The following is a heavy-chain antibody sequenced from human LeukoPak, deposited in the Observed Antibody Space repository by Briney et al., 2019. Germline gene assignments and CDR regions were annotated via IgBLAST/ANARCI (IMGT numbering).Heavy chain of an antibody. CDR3: ARDLVVGPPNYYYYYGMDV. CDR1: GYTFTGYY. V-gene: IGHV1-2*04. D-gene: IGHD2-2*01. J-gene: IGHJ6*02. CDR2: INPNSGGT. Sequence: GASVKVSCKASGYTFTGYYMHWVRQAPGQGLEWMGWINPNSGGTNYAQKFQGWVTMTRDTSISTAYMELSRLRSDDTAVYYCARDLVVGPPNYYYYYGMDVWGQGTTVTVSS.